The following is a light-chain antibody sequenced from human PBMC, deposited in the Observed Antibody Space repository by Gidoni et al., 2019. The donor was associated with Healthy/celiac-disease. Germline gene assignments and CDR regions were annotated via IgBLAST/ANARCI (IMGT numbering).Light chain of an antibody. J-gene: IGKJ4*01. CDR3: QQRSNWPLT. V-gene: IGKV3-11*01. CDR2: EAS. Sequence: EIVLTQSPATLSLSPGERATLSCRASQSVSIYLAWYQQKPGQAHRLLIYEASNRATGIPARFSGSGSGTDFTLTISSLEPEDFAVYYCQQRSNWPLTFGGGTKVEIK. CDR1: QSVSIY.